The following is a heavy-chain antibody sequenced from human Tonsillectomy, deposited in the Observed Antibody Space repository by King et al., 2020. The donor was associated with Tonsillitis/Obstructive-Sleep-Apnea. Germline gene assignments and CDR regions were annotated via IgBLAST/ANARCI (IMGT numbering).Heavy chain of an antibody. Sequence: VQLVESGGGLVKPGGSLRLSCAASRFTVSDYDMSWLRQAPGKGLEWVSYISSSSSYTKDADSVKGRFTISRDNAKNSLYLQMNSLRAEDTAVYYCARVPGRAFDIWGQGTMVTVSS. CDR3: ARVPGRAFDI. CDR1: RFTVSDYD. CDR2: ISSSSSYT. J-gene: IGHJ3*02. V-gene: IGHV3-11*05.